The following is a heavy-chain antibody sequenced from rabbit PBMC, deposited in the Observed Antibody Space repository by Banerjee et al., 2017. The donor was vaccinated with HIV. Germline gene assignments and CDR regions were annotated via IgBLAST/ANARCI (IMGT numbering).Heavy chain of an antibody. J-gene: IGHJ4*01. D-gene: IGHD1-1*01. V-gene: IGHV1S40*01. CDR3: ARSGSSGL. CDR1: GFSFSSGYD. Sequence: QSLEESGGGLVQPEGSLTLTCTASGFSFSSGYDMCWVRQAPGKGLEWITCIYADSSGNTYYASWAKGRFTISKTSSTTVTLQLNSLTAADTATYFCARSGSSGLWGPGTLVTVS. CDR2: IYADSSGNT.